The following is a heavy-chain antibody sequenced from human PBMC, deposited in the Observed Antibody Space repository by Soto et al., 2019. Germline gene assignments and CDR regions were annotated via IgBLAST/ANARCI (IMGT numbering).Heavy chain of an antibody. D-gene: IGHD4-17*01. CDR1: GYTFSNYA. Sequence: ASVKVSCKASGYTFSNYATHCVRQAPGQRLEWMGWINAGNGKTKYSQNFQGRVTITRDTSASTAYMELSSLRSEDTAVYYCANNGDYYYYGMAVWVQGTTVTVSS. CDR2: INAGNGKT. J-gene: IGHJ6*02. V-gene: IGHV1-3*01. CDR3: ANNGDYYYYGMAV.